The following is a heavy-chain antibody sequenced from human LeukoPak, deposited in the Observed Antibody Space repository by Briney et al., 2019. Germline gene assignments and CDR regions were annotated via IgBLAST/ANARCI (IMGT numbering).Heavy chain of an antibody. J-gene: IGHJ4*02. D-gene: IGHD3-22*01. CDR1: GFTLNNYA. CDR3: ARGSYYDSSGSFYFDY. V-gene: IGHV3-23*01. Sequence: PGGSLRLSCAASGFTLNNYAMSWVRQAPGKGLEWVSGISGSGDNTYYADSVKGRFTISRDNSKNTLYVQVNSLGTEDTAAYYCARGSYYDSSGSFYFDYWGQGTLVTVSS. CDR2: ISGSGDNT.